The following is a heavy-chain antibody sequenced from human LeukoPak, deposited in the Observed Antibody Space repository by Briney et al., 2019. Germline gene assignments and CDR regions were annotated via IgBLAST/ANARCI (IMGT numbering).Heavy chain of an antibody. CDR3: ARDPFYWYYFDY. CDR2: IYFSGST. J-gene: IGHJ4*02. V-gene: IGHV4-39*07. CDR1: GDSISSSSYY. D-gene: IGHD2/OR15-2a*01. Sequence: SETLSLTCTVSGDSISSSSYYWGWIRQPPGKGLEWIGSIYFSGSTNHNPSLKSRVTISVDTSKNQFSLKLSSVTAADTAVYYCARDPFYWYYFDYWGQGTLVTVSS.